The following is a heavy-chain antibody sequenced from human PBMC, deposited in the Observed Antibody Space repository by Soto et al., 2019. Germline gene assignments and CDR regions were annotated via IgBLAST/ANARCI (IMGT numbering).Heavy chain of an antibody. CDR2: IYYSGST. CDR1: GGSISSYY. D-gene: IGHD6-6*01. V-gene: IGHV4-59*01. J-gene: IGHJ4*02. CDR3: AREGQLGY. Sequence: SETLSLTCTVSGGSISSYYWSWIRQPPGKGLEWIGYIYYSGSTNYNPSLKSRVTISVDTSKNQFSLNLSSVTAADTAVYYCAREGQLGYWGQGTLVTVSS.